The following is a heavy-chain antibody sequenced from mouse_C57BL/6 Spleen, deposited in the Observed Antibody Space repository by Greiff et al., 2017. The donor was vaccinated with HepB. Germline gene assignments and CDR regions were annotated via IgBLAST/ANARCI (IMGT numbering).Heavy chain of an antibody. CDR1: GFSLTSYG. V-gene: IGHV2-6*03. Sequence: QVQLQQSGPGLVAPSQSLSITCTVSGFSLTSYGIHWVRQPPGKGLEWLVVIWSDGSTTYNSALKSRLSISKDNSKSQVFLKMNSLQTDDTAMYYCARLGAITYYYAMDYWGQGTSVTVSS. CDR2: IWSDGST. CDR3: ARLGAITYYYAMDY. D-gene: IGHD2-4*01. J-gene: IGHJ4*01.